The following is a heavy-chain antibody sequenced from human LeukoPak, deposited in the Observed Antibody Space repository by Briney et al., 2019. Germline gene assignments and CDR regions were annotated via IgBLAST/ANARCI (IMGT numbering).Heavy chain of an antibody. CDR3: ARERGYQLLPGGFYYMDV. D-gene: IGHD2-2*01. J-gene: IGHJ6*03. V-gene: IGHV4-4*02. CDR1: GGSISSSNW. CDR2: IYHSGST. Sequence: SGTLSLTCAVSGGSISSSNWWSWVRQPPGKGLEWIGEIYHSGSTNYNPSLKSRVTISVDKSKNQFSLKLSSVTAADTAVYYCARERGYQLLPGGFYYMDVWGKGTTVTVSS.